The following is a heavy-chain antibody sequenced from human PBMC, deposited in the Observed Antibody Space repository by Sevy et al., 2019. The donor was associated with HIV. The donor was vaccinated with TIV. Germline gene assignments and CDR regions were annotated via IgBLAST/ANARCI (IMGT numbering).Heavy chain of an antibody. J-gene: IGHJ4*02. Sequence: SETLSLTCTVSGVSISSSSYDWGWIRQPPGKGLEWIASIFFSGSTYYNPSLKSRVTISVDTSKNQFSLKLNSVTAADTALYYCARQGGPVDRAFDYWGQGTLVTVSS. CDR2: IFFSGST. V-gene: IGHV4-39*01. CDR3: ARQGGPVDRAFDY. CDR1: GVSISSSSYD. D-gene: IGHD3-10*01.